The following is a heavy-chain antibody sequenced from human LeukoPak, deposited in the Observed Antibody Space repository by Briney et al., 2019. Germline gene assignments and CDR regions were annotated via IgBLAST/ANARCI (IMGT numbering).Heavy chain of an antibody. CDR1: DGSISGYY. CDR2: IYSSGAT. D-gene: IGHD6-19*01. CDR3: ATGFSVAGMRSFDY. Sequence: SETLSLTCTVSDGSISGYYWNWIRQPAGKGLEWIGLIYSSGATTYTPYLKTRFTLSIDTSKYQFPLTLNSVTAAHTAVDHCATGFSVAGMRSFDYCGQGILVT. J-gene: IGHJ4*01. V-gene: IGHV4-4*07.